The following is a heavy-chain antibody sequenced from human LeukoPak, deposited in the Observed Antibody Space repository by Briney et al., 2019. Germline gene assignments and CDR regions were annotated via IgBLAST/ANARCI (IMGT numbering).Heavy chain of an antibody. V-gene: IGHV2-5*01. CDR1: GFSLSTSGVG. D-gene: IGHD4-17*01. Sequence: SGPTLVKPTQTLTLTCTFSGFSLSTSGVGVGWIRQPPGKALEWLALIYWNDDKRYSPSLKSRPTITKDTSKNQVVLTMTNMDPVDTATYYCVHSGDYGDYVYPFDYWGQGTLVTVSS. CDR3: VHSGDYGDYVYPFDY. J-gene: IGHJ4*02. CDR2: IYWNDDK.